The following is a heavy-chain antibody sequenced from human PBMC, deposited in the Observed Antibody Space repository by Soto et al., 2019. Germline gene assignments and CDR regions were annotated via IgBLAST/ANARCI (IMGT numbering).Heavy chain of an antibody. J-gene: IGHJ4*02. V-gene: IGHV3-23*01. CDR3: AKTTHYCSSTSCEFDY. D-gene: IGHD2-2*01. CDR1: GFTFSSYA. Sequence: GGSLRLSCAASGFTFSSYAMSWVRQAPGKGLEWVSAISGSGGSTYYADSVKGRFTISRDNSKNTLYLQMNSLRAEDTAVYYCAKTTHYCSSTSCEFDYWGQGTLVTVSS. CDR2: ISGSGGST.